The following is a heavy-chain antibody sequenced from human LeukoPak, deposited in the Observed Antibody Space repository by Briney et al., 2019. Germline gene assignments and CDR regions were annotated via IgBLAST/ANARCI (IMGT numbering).Heavy chain of an antibody. CDR2: ISYDGSNK. D-gene: IGHD6-19*01. J-gene: IGHJ4*02. CDR3: ARVAVAGIPEYYFDY. CDR1: GFTFSSYA. Sequence: GGSVRLSCAASGFTFSSYAMHWVRQAPGKGLEWVAIISYDGSNKYYADYVQGRFTISRDNSKNTLYLQLNSLRAEDTAMYYCARVAVAGIPEYYFDYWGQGTLVTVSS. V-gene: IGHV3-30*04.